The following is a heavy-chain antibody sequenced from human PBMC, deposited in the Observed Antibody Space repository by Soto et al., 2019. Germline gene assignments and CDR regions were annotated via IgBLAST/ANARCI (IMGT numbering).Heavy chain of an antibody. D-gene: IGHD3-10*01. CDR1: GYTFTSYA. Sequence: ASVKVSCKASGYTFTSYAMHWVRQAPGQRLEWMGWINAGNGNTKYSQKFQGRVTITRDTSASTAYMELSSLRSEDTAVYYCARDMVRGGGYYMDVWGKGTTVTVSS. J-gene: IGHJ6*03. CDR2: INAGNGNT. CDR3: ARDMVRGGGYYMDV. V-gene: IGHV1-3*01.